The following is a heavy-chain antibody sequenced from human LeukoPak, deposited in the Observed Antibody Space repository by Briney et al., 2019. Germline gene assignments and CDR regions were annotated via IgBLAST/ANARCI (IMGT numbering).Heavy chain of an antibody. Sequence: ASVKVSCKASGYTFTSHDIHWVRQATGQGLEWMGWMNPNSGSTGYAQQFQGRVTMTRNTSISTAYMDLSSLRSEDTAVYYCARGPPTHIWGEHFDPWGQGTLAAVSS. CDR1: GYTFTSHD. V-gene: IGHV1-8*01. CDR2: MNPNSGST. CDR3: ARGPPTHIWGEHFDP. J-gene: IGHJ5*01. D-gene: IGHD3-16*01.